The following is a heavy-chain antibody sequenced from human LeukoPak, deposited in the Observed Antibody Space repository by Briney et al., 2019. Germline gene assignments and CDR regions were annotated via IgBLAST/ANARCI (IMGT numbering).Heavy chain of an antibody. CDR2: IYISGST. J-gene: IGHJ4*02. CDR1: GFTVTNNY. Sequence: PGGSLRLSCAVSGFTVTNNYMNWVRQAPGKGLEWVSVIYISGSTYYADSVKGRFTISRDNSKSTLYLQMNSLRVEDTAVYYCARGAGSSSVSSSWGQGTLVTVSS. D-gene: IGHD6-6*01. CDR3: ARGAGSSSVSSS. V-gene: IGHV3-66*01.